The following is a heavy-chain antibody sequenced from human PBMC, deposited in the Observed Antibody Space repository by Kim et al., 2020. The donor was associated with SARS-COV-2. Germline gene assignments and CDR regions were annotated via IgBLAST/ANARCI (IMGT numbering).Heavy chain of an antibody. V-gene: IGHV3-33*01. CDR1: GFTFSSYG. CDR2: IWYDGSNK. J-gene: IGHJ4*02. D-gene: IGHD6-19*01. Sequence: GESLKISCAASGFTFSSYGMHWVRQAPGKGLEWVAVIWYDGSNKYYADSVKGRFTISRDNSKNTLYLQMNSLRAEDTAVYYCARGLSRTLSWAAVAAQPGDYWGQGTLVTVSS. CDR3: ARGLSRTLSWAAVAAQPGDY.